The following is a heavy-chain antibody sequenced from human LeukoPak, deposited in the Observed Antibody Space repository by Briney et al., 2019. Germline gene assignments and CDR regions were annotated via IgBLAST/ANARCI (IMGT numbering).Heavy chain of an antibody. J-gene: IGHJ5*02. CDR1: GFTFSDYY. V-gene: IGHV3-11*05. CDR3: ARGGHGAADQ. Sequence: KPXGSLRLSCAASGFTFSDYYMSWGRQAPGKGLEWLSYISPSTTHTNYADSVKGRFTISRDNAKNLLFLQMDILRAEDTAVYYCARGGHGAADQWGQGTLVXVPS. CDR2: ISPSTTHT. D-gene: IGHD1-26*01.